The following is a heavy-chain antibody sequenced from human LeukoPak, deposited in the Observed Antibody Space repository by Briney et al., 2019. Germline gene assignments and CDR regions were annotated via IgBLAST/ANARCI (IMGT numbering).Heavy chain of an antibody. CDR3: AKDAIAARPQTDAFDI. J-gene: IGHJ3*02. Sequence: SGGSLRLSCAASGFTFSSYGMHWVRQAPGKGLEWVAFIRYDGSNKYYADSVKGRFTISRDNSKNTLYLQMNSLRAEDTAVYYCAKDAIAARPQTDAFDIWGQGTMVTVSS. V-gene: IGHV3-30*02. CDR1: GFTFSSYG. D-gene: IGHD6-6*01. CDR2: IRYDGSNK.